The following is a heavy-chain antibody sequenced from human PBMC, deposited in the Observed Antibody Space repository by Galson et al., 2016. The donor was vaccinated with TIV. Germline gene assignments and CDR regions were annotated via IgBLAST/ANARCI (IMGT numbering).Heavy chain of an antibody. V-gene: IGHV1-24*01. D-gene: IGHD3-22*01. CDR1: GYSVSELS. J-gene: IGHJ4*02. CDR2: FDPKTGET. CDR3: ATDLVYYYDSSGYS. Sequence: SVKVSCKASGYSVSELSMRWVRQAAGKGLEWMGGFDPKTGETVYAQKFQGRVTMTEDTYTDTAYMELTSLRSEDTAVYYCATDLVYYYDSSGYSWGQGTLVTVSA.